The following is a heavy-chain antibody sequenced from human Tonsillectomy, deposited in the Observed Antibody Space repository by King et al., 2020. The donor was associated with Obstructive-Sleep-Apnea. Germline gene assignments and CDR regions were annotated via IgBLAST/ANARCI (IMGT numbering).Heavy chain of an antibody. CDR3: VQDRAGGVPDAFDI. J-gene: IGHJ3*02. CDR1: GFTFDDYA. Sequence: DVQLVESGGGSVQPGRSLRLSCAASGFTFDDYAMHWVRQAPGKGLEWVSGINWNSGNIGYADSVKGRFTISRDNAQNSLYLQMNSLRADDTALYYCVQDRAGGVPDAFDIWGQGTMVTVSS. D-gene: IGHD3-16*01. CDR2: INWNSGNI. V-gene: IGHV3-9*01.